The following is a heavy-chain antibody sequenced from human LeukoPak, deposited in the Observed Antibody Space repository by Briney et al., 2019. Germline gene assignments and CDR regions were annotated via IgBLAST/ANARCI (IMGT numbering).Heavy chain of an antibody. D-gene: IGHD2-15*01. V-gene: IGHV3-23*01. CDR1: GFTFSSYA. Sequence: RTGGSLRLSCAASGFTFSSYAMSWVRRAPGKGLEWVSVINESGDTPYYADSVKGRFTMSRDNSKNTLYLQMNSLRAEDTAVYYCAREAAFVVKGWFDPWGQGTLVTVSS. CDR3: AREAAFVVKGWFDP. J-gene: IGHJ5*02. CDR2: INESGDTP.